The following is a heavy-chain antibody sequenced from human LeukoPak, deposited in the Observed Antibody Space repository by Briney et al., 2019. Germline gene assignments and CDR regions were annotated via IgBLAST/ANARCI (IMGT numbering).Heavy chain of an antibody. CDR3: ARGVLTNCGGDCYQGDY. CDR1: GYTFSNYA. CDR2: IGVYSGLT. V-gene: IGHV1-18*01. Sequence: ASVKVSCKASGYTFSNYAITFVRQAPGQGLEWMGWIGVYSGLTKYAQKFQGRLTMTTDTSTTTAYMELRSLTSADTAVYFCARGVLTNCGGDCYQGDYWGQGTLVTVSS. D-gene: IGHD2-21*02. J-gene: IGHJ4*02.